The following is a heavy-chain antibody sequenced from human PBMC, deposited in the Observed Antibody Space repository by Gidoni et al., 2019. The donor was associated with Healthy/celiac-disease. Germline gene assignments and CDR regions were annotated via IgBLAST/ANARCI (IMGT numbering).Heavy chain of an antibody. CDR1: GRSISSSNW. D-gene: IGHD3-16*02. CDR3: ARGGGWGSYRPYYFDY. Sequence: QVQLQESGPGLVKPSGTLSLTCAVSGRSISSSNWWCWVRQPPGTGLEWIGEIYHSGSTNNNPSLKSRVTISVDKSKNQFSRKLSSVTAADTAVYYWARGGGWGSYRPYYFDYWGQGTLVTVSS. J-gene: IGHJ4*02. V-gene: IGHV4-4*02. CDR2: IYHSGST.